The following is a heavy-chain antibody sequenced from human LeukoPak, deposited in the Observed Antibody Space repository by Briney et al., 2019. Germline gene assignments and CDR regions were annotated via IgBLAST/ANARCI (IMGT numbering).Heavy chain of an antibody. Sequence: GGPLRLSCAASGFTLTGSARLQGRGWSGFHSRFTISRDNAKNSLYLQMNSLRAEDTAVYYCAELGITMIGGVWGKGTTVTISS. CDR1: GFTL. J-gene: IGHJ6*04. V-gene: IGHV3-69-1*02. D-gene: IGHD3-10*02. CDR3: AELGITMIGGV.